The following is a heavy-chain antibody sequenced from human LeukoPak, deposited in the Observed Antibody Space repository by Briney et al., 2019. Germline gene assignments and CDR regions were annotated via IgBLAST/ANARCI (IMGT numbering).Heavy chain of an antibody. CDR2: IDNGDTA. D-gene: IGHD5/OR15-5a*01. Sequence: GGSLRLSCVVSGFTVKNVHMGWVRQAPGKGLEWVSVIDNGDTAYYADPVKGWFTISRDISKNTLFLQMNSLRPEDTAVYYCERGHPNSVFYMWGQGTMVTVSS. CDR1: GFTVKNVH. J-gene: IGHJ3*02. V-gene: IGHV3-53*01. CDR3: ERGHPNSVFYM.